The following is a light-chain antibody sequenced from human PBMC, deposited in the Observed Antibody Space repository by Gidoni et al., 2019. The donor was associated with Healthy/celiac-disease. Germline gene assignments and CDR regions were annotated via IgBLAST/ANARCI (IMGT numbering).Light chain of an antibody. CDR1: ALPKQY. V-gene: IGLV3-25*03. CDR2: KDS. CDR3: QSADSSGTYQV. J-gene: IGLJ1*01. Sequence: SYELTQPPSVSVAPGQTARINCSGDALPKQYAYWYQQKPGQAPVLVIYKDSERPSGIPGRFSVSSSATTVTLTISGVQAEDDADYYWQSADSSGTYQVFGTGTKVTVL.